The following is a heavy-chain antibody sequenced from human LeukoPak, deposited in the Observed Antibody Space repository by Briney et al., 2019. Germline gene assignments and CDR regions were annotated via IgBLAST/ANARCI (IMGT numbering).Heavy chain of an antibody. CDR2: MNPNSGNT. D-gene: IGHD4-11*01. Sequence: GASVKVSCKASGYTFTSYDINWVRQATGQGLEWMGWMNPNSGNTGYAQKFQGRVTMTRDTSISTAYMELSRLRSDDTAVFYCARGWTTGGVNWFDPWGQGTLVTVSS. J-gene: IGHJ5*02. V-gene: IGHV1-8*01. CDR3: ARGWTTGGVNWFDP. CDR1: GYTFTSYD.